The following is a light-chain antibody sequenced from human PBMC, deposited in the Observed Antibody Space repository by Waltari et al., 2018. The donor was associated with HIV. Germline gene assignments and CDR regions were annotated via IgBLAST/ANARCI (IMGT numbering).Light chain of an antibody. CDR1: ASPKPY. CDR3: LSADSSGTYV. V-gene: IGLV3-25*03. Sequence: SSELTQPPSVSVSPGQTAIITCSGDASPKPYTHWFQQKAGQSPIVGIHKNTERPSGIPERFSASRSGTTVTLTITGGQTDDEADYYCLSADSSGTYVFGPGTTVTVL. CDR2: KNT. J-gene: IGLJ1*01.